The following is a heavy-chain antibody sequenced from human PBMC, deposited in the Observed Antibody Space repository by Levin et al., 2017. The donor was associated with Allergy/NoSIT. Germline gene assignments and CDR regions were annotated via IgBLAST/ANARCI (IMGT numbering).Heavy chain of an antibody. J-gene: IGHJ4*02. CDR1: GYTFTSYW. Sequence: VASVKVSCKGSGYTFTSYWIAWVRQMPGEGLECMGIINPDDSDTIYSPSFQGQVTFSADKSISTAYLQWNSLRASDTAMYYCVRHGGAPVAFFDYWGQGTLVTVSS. V-gene: IGHV5-51*01. D-gene: IGHD2-2*01. CDR2: INPDDSDT. CDR3: VRHGGAPVAFFDY.